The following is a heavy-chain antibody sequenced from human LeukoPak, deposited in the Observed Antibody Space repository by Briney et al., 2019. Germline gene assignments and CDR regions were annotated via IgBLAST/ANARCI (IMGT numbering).Heavy chain of an antibody. D-gene: IGHD3-10*01. CDR1: GYTFTDYY. Sequence: ASVKVSCKASGYTFTDYYMHWVRQAPGQGLEWMGWINPNSGGTNYAQKFQGRVTMTRDTSISTAYMELSRLRSDDTAVYYCARDRNVLLWFGESPLLDYWGQGTLVTVSS. CDR2: INPNSGGT. V-gene: IGHV1-2*02. CDR3: ARDRNVLLWFGESPLLDY. J-gene: IGHJ4*02.